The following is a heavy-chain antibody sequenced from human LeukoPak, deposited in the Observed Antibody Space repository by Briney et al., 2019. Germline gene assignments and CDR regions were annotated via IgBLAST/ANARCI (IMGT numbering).Heavy chain of an antibody. Sequence: PGGSLRLSCAASGFTFSSYAMSWVRQAPGKGLEWVALISYDGSYKNYADSVKGRFSISRDTSRNTLFLQMNGLRTEDTAVYYCAKDLRAYRGSGGPYVDTWGQGTLVTVSS. J-gene: IGHJ5*02. CDR1: GFTFSSYA. D-gene: IGHD3-10*01. CDR3: AKDLRAYRGSGGPYVDT. CDR2: ISYDGSYK. V-gene: IGHV3-30*18.